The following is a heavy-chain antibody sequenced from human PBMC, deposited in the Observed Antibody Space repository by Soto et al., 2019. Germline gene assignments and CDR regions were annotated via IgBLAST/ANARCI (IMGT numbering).Heavy chain of an antibody. D-gene: IGHD1-26*01. V-gene: IGHV3-73*02. Sequence: EVQLVESGGGLVQPGGSLKLSCAASGYTFSDSALHWVRQASGKGLEWVGRIRSKANSYATVYAESVKGRFTISRDDSKNTAYLQMNSLKTEDTVVYYCARLWSEREPNFDYWGQGTLVSVSS. J-gene: IGHJ4*02. CDR2: IRSKANSYAT. CDR3: ARLWSEREPNFDY. CDR1: GYTFSDSA.